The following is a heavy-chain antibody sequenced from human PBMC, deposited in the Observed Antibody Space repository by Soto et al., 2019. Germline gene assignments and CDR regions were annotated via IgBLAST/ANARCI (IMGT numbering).Heavy chain of an antibody. J-gene: IGHJ6*02. D-gene: IGHD2-2*01. CDR1: GGTFSSYA. Sequence: SVKVSCKASGGTFSSYAISWVRQAPGQGLEWMGGIIPIFGTANYAQKFQGRVTITADESTSTAYMELSSLRSEDTAVYYCARGGAVVVPAASYYYGMDVWGQGITVTVSS. V-gene: IGHV1-69*13. CDR3: ARGGAVVVPAASYYYGMDV. CDR2: IIPIFGTA.